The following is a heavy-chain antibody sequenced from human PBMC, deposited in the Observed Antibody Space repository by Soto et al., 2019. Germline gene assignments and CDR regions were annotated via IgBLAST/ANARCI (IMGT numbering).Heavy chain of an antibody. Sequence: EVQLVESGGRLVQPGGSLRLSCAASGFTFSSYWFHWVRQAPGKGLVWVSRINSDGSSTSYAASVKGRFTIFRDNAKNTLYLQMNSLRAEDTAVYYCARESVYEAFDIWGQGTMVTVSS. CDR2: INSDGSST. CDR3: ARESVYEAFDI. J-gene: IGHJ3*02. CDR1: GFTFSSYW. V-gene: IGHV3-74*01. D-gene: IGHD3-16*01.